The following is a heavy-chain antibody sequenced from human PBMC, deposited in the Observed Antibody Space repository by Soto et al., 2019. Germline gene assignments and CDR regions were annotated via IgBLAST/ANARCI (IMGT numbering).Heavy chain of an antibody. CDR3: ARSDVVTTKGSLDY. CDR2: INHSGST. J-gene: IGHJ4*02. D-gene: IGHD2-15*01. V-gene: IGHV4-34*01. CDR1: GGSFSGYY. Sequence: PSETLSLTCAVYGGSFSGYYWSWIRQPPGKGLEWIGEINHSGSTNYNPSLKSRVTISVDTSKNQFSLKLSSLRSEDTAVYYCARSDVVTTKGSLDYRGQGTLVTVSS.